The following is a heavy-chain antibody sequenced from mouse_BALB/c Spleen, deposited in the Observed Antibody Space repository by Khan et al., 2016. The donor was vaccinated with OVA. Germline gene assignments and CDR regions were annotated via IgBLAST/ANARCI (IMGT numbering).Heavy chain of an antibody. CDR1: GYAFTNYQ. V-gene: IGHV1S81*02. J-gene: IGHJ3*01. Sequence: QVQLKQSGAELVKPGASVKLSCKASGYAFTNYQMYWVKQRPGQGLEWIGEINPSNGGTNFNEKFKSKDTLTVDKSSSTAYMQLSSLTSEDSAVSYCPRVGYGGFAYLSQGTLVTVSA. D-gene: IGHD1-1*01. CDR2: INPSNGGT. CDR3: PRVGYGGFAY.